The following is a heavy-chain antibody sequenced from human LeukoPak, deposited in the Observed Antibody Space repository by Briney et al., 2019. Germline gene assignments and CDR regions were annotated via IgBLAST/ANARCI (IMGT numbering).Heavy chain of an antibody. CDR1: GFTFSSYA. CDR3: ARGRITMVRGALNYYYYYMDV. J-gene: IGHJ6*03. D-gene: IGHD3-10*01. Sequence: GGSLRLSCAASGFTFSSYAMHWVRQAPGKGLEWVAVISYDGSNKYYADSVKGRFTISRDNSENTLYLQMNSLRAEDTAVYYCARGRITMVRGALNYYYYYMDVWGKGTTVTVSS. V-gene: IGHV3-30*04. CDR2: ISYDGSNK.